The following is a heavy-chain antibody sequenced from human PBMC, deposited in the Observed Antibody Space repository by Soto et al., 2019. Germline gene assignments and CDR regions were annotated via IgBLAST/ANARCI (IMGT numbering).Heavy chain of an antibody. CDR1: GFTFSSYS. V-gene: IGHV3-21*01. J-gene: IGHJ6*02. D-gene: IGHD2-2*01. CDR2: ISSSSSYI. Sequence: GSLRLSCAASGFTFSSYSMNWVRQAPGKGLEWVSSISSSSSYIYYADSVKGRFTISRDNAKNSLYLQMNSLRAEDTAVYYCARERASDIVVVPAAPYYYYGMDVWGQGTTVTVSS. CDR3: ARERASDIVVVPAAPYYYYGMDV.